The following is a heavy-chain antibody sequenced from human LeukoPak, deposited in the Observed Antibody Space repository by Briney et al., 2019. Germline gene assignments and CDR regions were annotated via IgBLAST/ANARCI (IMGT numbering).Heavy chain of an antibody. D-gene: IGHD2-2*01. CDR3: AKDSDCSSTSCYSAEYFQH. CDR2: IRYDGSNK. Sequence: GGSLRLSCAASGCTFSSYGMHWVRQAPGKGLEWVAFIRYDGSNKYYADSVKGQFTISRDNSKNTLYLQMNSLRAEDTAVYYCAKDSDCSSTSCYSAEYFQHWGQGTLVTVSS. J-gene: IGHJ1*01. V-gene: IGHV3-30*02. CDR1: GCTFSSYG.